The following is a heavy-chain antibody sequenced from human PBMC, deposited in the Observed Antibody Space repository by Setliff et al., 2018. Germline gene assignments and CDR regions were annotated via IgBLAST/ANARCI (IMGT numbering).Heavy chain of an antibody. Sequence: SETLSLTCAVSAYSISSGYYWGWIRQPPGKGREWIGSIYHSGSTYYNPSLKSRVTISVDTSKNQFSLKLGSVTAADTAVYYCARQPEGGYYDSSGYYGMAPYYFDYWGQGTLVTVSS. CDR1: AYSISSGYY. CDR2: IYHSGST. D-gene: IGHD3-22*01. CDR3: ARQPEGGYYDSSGYYGMAPYYFDY. V-gene: IGHV4-38-2*01. J-gene: IGHJ4*02.